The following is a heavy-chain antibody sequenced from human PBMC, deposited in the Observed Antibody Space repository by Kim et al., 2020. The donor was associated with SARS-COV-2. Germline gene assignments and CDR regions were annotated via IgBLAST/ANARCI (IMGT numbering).Heavy chain of an antibody. V-gene: IGHV3-11*01. Sequence: GGSLRLSCAASGFTFSDYYMSWIRQAPGKGLEWVSYISSSGSTKYYADSVKGRFTISRDNAKNSLYLQMNSLRAEDTAVYYCASASSWSNWFDPWGQGTLVTVSS. CDR1: GFTFSDYY. D-gene: IGHD6-13*01. J-gene: IGHJ5*02. CDR3: ASASSWSNWFDP. CDR2: ISSSGSTK.